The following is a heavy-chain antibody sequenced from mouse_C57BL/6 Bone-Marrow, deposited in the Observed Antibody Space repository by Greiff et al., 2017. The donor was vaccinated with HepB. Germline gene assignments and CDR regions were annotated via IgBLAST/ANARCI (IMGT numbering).Heavy chain of an antibody. CDR3: AKAITTVVGGY. V-gene: IGHV1-64*01. D-gene: IGHD1-1*01. J-gene: IGHJ2*01. CDR1: GYTFTSYW. CDR2: IHPNSGST. Sequence: QVQLQQPGAELVKPGASVKLSCKASGYTFTSYWMHWVKQRPGQGLEWIGMIHPNSGSTNYNEKFKSKATLTVDKSSSTAYMQLSSLTSEDSAVYDCAKAITTVVGGYWGQGTTLTVSS.